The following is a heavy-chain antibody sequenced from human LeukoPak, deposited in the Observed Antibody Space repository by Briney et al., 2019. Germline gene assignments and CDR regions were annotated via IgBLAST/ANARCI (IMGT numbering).Heavy chain of an antibody. J-gene: IGHJ5*02. CDR3: ARDRKNYYGSGSYYNANWFDP. D-gene: IGHD3-10*01. CDR2: INPNSGGT. Sequence: ASVKVSCKASGYTFTGYYMHWVRQAPGQGLEWMGWINPNSGGTNYAQKFQGRVTITRDTSISTAYMELSRLRSDDTAVYSCARDRKNYYGSGSYYNANWFDPWGQGTLVSVSS. V-gene: IGHV1-2*02. CDR1: GYTFTGYY.